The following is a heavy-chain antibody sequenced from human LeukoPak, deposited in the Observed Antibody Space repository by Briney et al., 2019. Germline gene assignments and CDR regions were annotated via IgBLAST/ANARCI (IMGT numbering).Heavy chain of an antibody. CDR3: ARLSGSSTVAEY. CDR2: IYYNGRT. J-gene: IGHJ4*02. V-gene: IGHV4-39*01. CDR1: GDSINNNNYY. Sequence: SETLSLTCTVSGDSINNNNYYWGWIRQPPGKGLEWIGNIYYNGRTYYSPSLKSRGTISVDTSNNQFSLKLSSVTAADTAVYYCARLSGSSTVAEYWGQGTLVTVSS. D-gene: IGHD1-14*01.